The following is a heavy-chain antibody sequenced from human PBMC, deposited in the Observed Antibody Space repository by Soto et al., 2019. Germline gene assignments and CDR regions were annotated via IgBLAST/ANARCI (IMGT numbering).Heavy chain of an antibody. D-gene: IGHD6-13*01. CDR3: AREGRLAAAGRFDY. J-gene: IGHJ4*02. CDR2: IYYSGST. CDR1: GGSISSGDYY. Sequence: PSETLSLTCIVSGGSISSGDYYWSWIRQVPKKGLEWIGYIYYSGSTYYNPSLRSRVAMSVDTSKNQFSLKLSSVTAADTAIYYCAREGRLAAAGRFDYWGQGTLVTSPQ. V-gene: IGHV4-31*03.